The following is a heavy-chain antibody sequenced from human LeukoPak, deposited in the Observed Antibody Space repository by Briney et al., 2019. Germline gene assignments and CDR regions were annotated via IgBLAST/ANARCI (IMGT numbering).Heavy chain of an antibody. J-gene: IGHJ4*02. CDR3: ARGPPERGYSGYGNY. CDR2: ISSSSSYI. CDR1: GFTFSSYS. V-gene: IGHV3-21*01. D-gene: IGHD5-12*01. Sequence: PGGSLRLSCAASGFTFSSYSMNWVRQAPGKGLEWVSSISSSSSYIYYADSVKGRFTISRDNAKNSLYLQMNSLRAEDTAVYYCARGPPERGYSGYGNYWGQGTLVTVSS.